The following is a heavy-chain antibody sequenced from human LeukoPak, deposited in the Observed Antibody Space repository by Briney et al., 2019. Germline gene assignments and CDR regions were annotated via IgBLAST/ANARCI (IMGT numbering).Heavy chain of an antibody. CDR3: SKGGWYYYDSIGSLSEYYFDY. CDR2: ISGSGGSI. J-gene: IGHJ4*02. V-gene: IGHV3-23*01. CDR1: GFTFSSYA. Sequence: GGSLRLSCAASGFTFSSYAMSWVRQAPGKGLEWVSAISGSGGSIYYADSVKGRFTISRDNSKSTLYLQMNSLRAEDTAVYYCSKGGWYYYDSIGSLSEYYFDYWGKGTLVTVSS. D-gene: IGHD3-22*01.